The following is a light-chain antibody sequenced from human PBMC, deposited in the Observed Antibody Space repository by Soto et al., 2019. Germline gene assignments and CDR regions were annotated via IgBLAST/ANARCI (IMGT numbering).Light chain of an antibody. Sequence: QPVLTQSPSASASLGASVKLTCTLSSGHRSYAIAWHQQQPEKGPRYLMKVNSDGTHIKGDGIPDRFSGSSSGAEHYLTIFSLQSEDEADYYCQTWDTGIGVFGGGTKLTVL. CDR1: SGHRSYA. V-gene: IGLV4-69*02. J-gene: IGLJ3*02. CDR3: QTWDTGIGV. CDR2: VNSDGTH.